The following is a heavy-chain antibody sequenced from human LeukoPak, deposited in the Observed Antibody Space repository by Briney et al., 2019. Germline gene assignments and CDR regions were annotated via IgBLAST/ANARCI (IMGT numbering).Heavy chain of an antibody. J-gene: IGHJ4*02. CDR3: ASTGYPYYYDSSGYSFDY. D-gene: IGHD3-22*01. V-gene: IGHV1-69*13. CDR2: IIPIFGTA. CDR1: GGTFSSYA. Sequence: SVKVSCKVSGGTFSSYAISWVRQAPGQGLEWMGGIIPIFGTANYAQKFQGRVTITADESTSTAYMELSSLRSEDTAVYYCASTGYPYYYDSSGYSFDYWGQGTLVTVSS.